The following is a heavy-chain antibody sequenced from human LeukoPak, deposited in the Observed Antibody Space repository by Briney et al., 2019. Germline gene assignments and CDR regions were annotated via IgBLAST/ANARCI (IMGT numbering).Heavy chain of an antibody. V-gene: IGHV3-74*01. CDR3: AREGDVVDTIGSFDY. CDR1: GFTFSRYW. J-gene: IGHJ4*02. D-gene: IGHD5-12*01. CDR2: VNNDGSGT. Sequence: GGSLRLSCEASGFTFSRYWTHWVRQAPGKGLVWVSRVNNDGSGTNYADSVKGRFIISRDNAKNTLYLQMSSLRAEDTAVYYCAREGDVVDTIGSFDYWGQGTLVTVSS.